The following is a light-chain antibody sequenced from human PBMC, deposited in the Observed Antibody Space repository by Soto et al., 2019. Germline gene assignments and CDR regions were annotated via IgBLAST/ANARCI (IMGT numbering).Light chain of an antibody. CDR1: QSVSSF. J-gene: IGKJ4*01. Sequence: EIVLTQSPATLSLSPGERATLYCKASQSVSSFLAWYQQKPGQAPRLLIYDVSSRATGSPTRFSGSGSGTDFTLTNSSLEPEDFAVYYCQQRINWPLTFGGGTKVEIK. CDR2: DVS. V-gene: IGKV3-11*01. CDR3: QQRINWPLT.